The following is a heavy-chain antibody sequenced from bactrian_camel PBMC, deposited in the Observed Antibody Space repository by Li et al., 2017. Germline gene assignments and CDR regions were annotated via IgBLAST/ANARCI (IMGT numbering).Heavy chain of an antibody. CDR1: GFTFSNYY. Sequence: SLRLACEGSGFTFSNYYIYWVRQAPGKGLDWVASIDAIGRTTYYADSVKGRFTISRDNAKDTLYLQMNSLKIEDTAVYYCALGSSRQATMTARGKGTQVTVS. D-gene: IGHD3*01. J-gene: IGHJ4*01. V-gene: IGHV3S28*01. CDR2: IDAIGRTT.